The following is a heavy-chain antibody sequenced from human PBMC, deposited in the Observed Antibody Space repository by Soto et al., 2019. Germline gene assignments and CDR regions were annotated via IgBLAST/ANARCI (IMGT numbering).Heavy chain of an antibody. CDR2: IIPIFGTA. V-gene: IGHV1-69*13. Sequence: ASVKVSCKASGCTFSSYAISWVRQAPGQGLEWMGGIIPIFGTANYAQKFQGRVTITADESTSTAYMELSSLRSEDTAVYYCARAGEFRMTTEYYFDYWGQGTLVTVSS. J-gene: IGHJ4*02. CDR3: ARAGEFRMTTEYYFDY. CDR1: GCTFSSYA. D-gene: IGHD4-17*01.